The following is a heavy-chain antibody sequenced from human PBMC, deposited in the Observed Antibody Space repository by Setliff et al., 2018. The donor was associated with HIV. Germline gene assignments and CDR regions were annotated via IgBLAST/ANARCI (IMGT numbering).Heavy chain of an antibody. CDR3: ATLKMATIYRDFDY. CDR2: INHRGST. CDR1: GGSFSGYY. V-gene: IGHV4-34*01. J-gene: IGHJ4*02. Sequence: SETLSLTCAVYGGSFSGYYWSWIRQPPGKGLEWIGEINHRGSTNCNPSLKSRVSISVDTSKNQFSLKLSSVTAADTAVCYCATLKMATIYRDFDYWGQGTLVTVSS. D-gene: IGHD5-12*01.